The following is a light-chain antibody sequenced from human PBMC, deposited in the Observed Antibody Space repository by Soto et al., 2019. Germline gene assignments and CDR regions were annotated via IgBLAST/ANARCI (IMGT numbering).Light chain of an antibody. J-gene: IGKJ4*01. CDR1: QTISTW. Sequence: DIQMTQSPSTLSVSVRDRFTITCRASQTISTWLAWYQQKPGKAPKLLIYKASSLESGVPTRFSGSKSGTDFTLTISSLQPDDFATYYCQQYESFPFTFGGGTKVEIK. V-gene: IGKV1-5*03. CDR3: QQYESFPFT. CDR2: KAS.